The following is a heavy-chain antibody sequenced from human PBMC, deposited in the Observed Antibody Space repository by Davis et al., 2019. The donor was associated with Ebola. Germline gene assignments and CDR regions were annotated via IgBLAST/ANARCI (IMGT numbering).Heavy chain of an antibody. D-gene: IGHD3-10*01. Sequence: GESLKISCAASGFTFSSYAMSWVRQAPGKGLEWVSAISGSGGSTYYADSVKGRFTISRDNSKNTLYLQMNSLRAEDTAVYYCAKDSGTGIDGFDYWGQGTLVTVSS. CDR3: AKDSGTGIDGFDY. CDR2: ISGSGGST. CDR1: GFTFSSYA. J-gene: IGHJ4*02. V-gene: IGHV3-23*01.